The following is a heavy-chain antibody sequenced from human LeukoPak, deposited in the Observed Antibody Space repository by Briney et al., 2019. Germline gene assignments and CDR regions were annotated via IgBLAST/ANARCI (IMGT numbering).Heavy chain of an antibody. CDR1: GFTFSSYA. D-gene: IGHD3-9*01. V-gene: IGHV3-30-3*01. Sequence: GGSLRPSCAASGFTFSSYAMHWVRQAPGKGLEWVAVISYDGSNKYYADSVKGRFTISRDNSKNTLYLQVNSLRAEDTAVYYCASGYDILTLDYWGQGTLVTVSS. CDR2: ISYDGSNK. CDR3: ASGYDILTLDY. J-gene: IGHJ4*02.